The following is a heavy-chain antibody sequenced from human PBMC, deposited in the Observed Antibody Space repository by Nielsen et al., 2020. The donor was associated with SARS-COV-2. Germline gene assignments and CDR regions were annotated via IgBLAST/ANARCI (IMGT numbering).Heavy chain of an antibody. Sequence: WIRQPPGKGLEWVSYISSSSSYTNYADSVKGRFTISRDNAKNSLYLQMNSLRAEDTAVYYCARTRSMTTVNVYYYYGMDVWGKGPRSPSPQ. D-gene: IGHD4-17*01. CDR3: ARTRSMTTVNVYYYYGMDV. V-gene: IGHV3-11*03. J-gene: IGHJ6*01. CDR2: ISSSSSYT.